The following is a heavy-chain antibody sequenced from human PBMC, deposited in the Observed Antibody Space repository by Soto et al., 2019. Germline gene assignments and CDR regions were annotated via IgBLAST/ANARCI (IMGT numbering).Heavy chain of an antibody. CDR1: GYTFTSYA. J-gene: IGHJ3*02. V-gene: IGHV1-3*01. Sequence: ASVKVSCKASGYTFTSYAMHWVRQAPGQRLEWMGWINAGNGNTKYSQKFQGRVTITRDTSASTAYMELSSLRSEDTAVYYCARSSEDIVVGVAATSQAFDSWGQGTMV. CDR3: ARSSEDIVVGVAATSQAFDS. CDR2: INAGNGNT. D-gene: IGHD2-15*01.